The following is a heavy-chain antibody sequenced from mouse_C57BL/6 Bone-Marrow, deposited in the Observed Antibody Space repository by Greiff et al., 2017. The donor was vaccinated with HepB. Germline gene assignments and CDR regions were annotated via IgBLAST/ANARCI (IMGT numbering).Heavy chain of an antibody. CDR1: GYTFTTYP. J-gene: IGHJ4*01. D-gene: IGHD2-5*01. Sequence: VQLQQSGAELVKPGASVKMSCKASGYTFTTYPIEWVKQNHGKSLEWIGNFHPYNDDTNYNEKFKGKATLTEEKSSSTVYLELSRLTSDDSAVYYCARGSNYDYTMAYWGQGTSVTVSS. CDR3: ARGSNYDYTMAY. CDR2: FHPYNDDT. V-gene: IGHV1-47*01.